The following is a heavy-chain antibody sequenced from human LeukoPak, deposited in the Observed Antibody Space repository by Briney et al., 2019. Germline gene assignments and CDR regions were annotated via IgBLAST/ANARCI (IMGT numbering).Heavy chain of an antibody. J-gene: IGHJ6*03. Sequence: PSETLSLTCTVSGGSISSSSYYWGWIRQPPGKGLVCFGSIYYSGSTYYNPSLKSRVTISLYTSKNQFSLKLSSVTAADTAVYYCASVPLGYCSGGSCYAYYYYYYMDVWGKGTTVTVSS. D-gene: IGHD2-15*01. CDR3: ASVPLGYCSGGSCYAYYYYYYMDV. CDR1: GGSISSSSYY. V-gene: IGHV4-39*01. CDR2: IYYSGST.